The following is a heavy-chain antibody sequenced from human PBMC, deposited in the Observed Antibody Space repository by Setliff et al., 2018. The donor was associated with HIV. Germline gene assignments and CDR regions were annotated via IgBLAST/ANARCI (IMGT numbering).Heavy chain of an antibody. Sequence: GASVKVSCKASGYLFTGYYMHWVRQAPGQGLEWMGWINVNSGGTKYAQKFQGRVTMTRDTSISTAYMEVSSLRSDDTAVYYCAREGRDSYDRGRRNHYYIDVWGKGTTVTVSS. J-gene: IGHJ6*03. D-gene: IGHD3-22*01. CDR1: GYLFTGYY. CDR3: AREGRDSYDRGRRNHYYIDV. V-gene: IGHV1-2*02. CDR2: INVNSGGT.